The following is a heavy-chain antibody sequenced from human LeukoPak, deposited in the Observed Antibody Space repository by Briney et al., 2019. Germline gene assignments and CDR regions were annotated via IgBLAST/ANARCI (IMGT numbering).Heavy chain of an antibody. J-gene: IGHJ4*02. V-gene: IGHV3-21*06. Sequence: PGGSLRLSCAASGFTFSTYSMNWVRQAPGKGLEWVSSIRSSSSYIYYADSVKGRFTISRDNANNSVYLQMNSLRAEDTAVYYCARNHHSYSYGYWVKARATRKLDYWGQGTLVTVSS. D-gene: IGHD5-18*01. CDR3: ARNHHSYSYGYWVKARATRKLDY. CDR1: GFTFSTYS. CDR2: IRSSSSYI.